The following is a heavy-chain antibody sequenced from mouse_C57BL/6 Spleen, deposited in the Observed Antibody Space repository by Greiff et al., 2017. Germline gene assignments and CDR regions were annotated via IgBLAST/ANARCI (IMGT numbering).Heavy chain of an antibody. CDR3: TPICYGNQAWFAY. V-gene: IGHV14-4*01. CDR1: GFNIKDDY. CDR2: IDPENGDT. D-gene: IGHD2-1*01. Sequence: EVQLQQSGAELVRPGASVKLSCTASGFNIKDDYMHWVKQRPEQGLEWIGWIDPENGDTEYASKFQGKATITADTSSNTAYLQISSLTSEDTAVYYCTPICYGNQAWFAYWGQGTLVTVSA. J-gene: IGHJ3*01.